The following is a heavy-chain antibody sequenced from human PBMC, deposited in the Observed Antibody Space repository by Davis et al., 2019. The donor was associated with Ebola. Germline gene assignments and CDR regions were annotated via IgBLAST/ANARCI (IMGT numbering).Heavy chain of an antibody. Sequence: SGPTLVKPTQTLTLTCTFSGFSLSTSKVGVGWIRQPPGKALEWVALIYWDDDKRYSPSLKSRLTITKDTSKNQVVLTMTNMDPVDTATYYCAHSFGSSSWSLRYYFDYWGQGTLVTVSS. CDR2: IYWDDDK. CDR3: AHSFGSSSWSLRYYFDY. D-gene: IGHD6-13*01. J-gene: IGHJ4*02. CDR1: GFSLSTSKVG. V-gene: IGHV2-5*02.